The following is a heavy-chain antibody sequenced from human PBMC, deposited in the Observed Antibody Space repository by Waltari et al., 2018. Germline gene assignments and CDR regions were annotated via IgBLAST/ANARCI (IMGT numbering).Heavy chain of an antibody. CDR2: IYYSGST. CDR1: GGSISSHY. D-gene: IGHD6-25*01. J-gene: IGHJ3*01. Sequence: QVQLQESGPGLVKPSETLSLTCTVSGGSISSHYWSWIRQPPGKGLEWIGYIYYSGSTNYNPSLKSRVSISVDASKNQFSLNLNSVTATDTALYYCARESGTYPQNAFDVWGQGTMVTVSS. V-gene: IGHV4-59*11. CDR3: ARESGTYPQNAFDV.